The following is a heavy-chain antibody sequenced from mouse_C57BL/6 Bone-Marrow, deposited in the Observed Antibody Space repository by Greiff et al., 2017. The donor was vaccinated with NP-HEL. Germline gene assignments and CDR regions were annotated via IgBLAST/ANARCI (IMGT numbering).Heavy chain of an antibody. CDR1: GFTFSSYA. D-gene: IGHD1-1*01. V-gene: IGHV5-4*01. CDR3: ARVTTVVAPYYYAMDY. J-gene: IGHJ4*01. Sequence: EVQRVESGGGLVKPGGSLKLSCAASGFTFSSYAMSWVRQTPEKRLEWVATISDGGSYTYYPDNVKGRFTISRDNAKNNLYLQMSHLKSEDTAMYYCARVTTVVAPYYYAMDYWGQGTSVTVSS. CDR2: ISDGGSYT.